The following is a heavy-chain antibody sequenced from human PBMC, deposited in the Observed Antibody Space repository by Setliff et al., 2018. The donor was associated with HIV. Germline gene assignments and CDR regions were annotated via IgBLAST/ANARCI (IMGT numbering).Heavy chain of an antibody. Sequence: PSEILSLTCAVSGYSISSGYYWGWIRQPPGKGLEWIGSIYHSGSTYYNPSLKSRVTISVDTSKNQFSLKLSSVTAADTAVYYCARHSGGSFYNFWSGDYYYYGMDVWGQGTTVTVSS. CDR2: IYHSGST. J-gene: IGHJ6*02. V-gene: IGHV4-38-2*01. CDR1: GYSISSGYY. D-gene: IGHD3-3*01. CDR3: ARHSGGSFYNFWSGDYYYYGMDV.